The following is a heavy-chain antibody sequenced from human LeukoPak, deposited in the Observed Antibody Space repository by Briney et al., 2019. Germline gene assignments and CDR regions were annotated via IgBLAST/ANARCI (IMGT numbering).Heavy chain of an antibody. CDR3: ARGAWYNSAYTALHYFDY. V-gene: IGHV1-8*01. CDR1: GDTFTNYD. D-gene: IGHD6-19*01. Sequence: ASVKVSCKASGDTFTNYDIKGVRQATGKGLEWMGWMNHNNGNAGYAQKFQDKVTMTRDTSISTAYMELSSLRSEDTAIYYCARGAWYNSAYTALHYFDYWGQGTLVTVSS. CDR2: MNHNNGNA. J-gene: IGHJ4*02.